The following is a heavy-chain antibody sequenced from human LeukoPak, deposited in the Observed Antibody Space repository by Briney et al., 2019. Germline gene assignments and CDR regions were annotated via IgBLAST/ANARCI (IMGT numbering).Heavy chain of an antibody. D-gene: IGHD3-10*01. CDR3: AKDTMVRESGGLFDY. CDR1: GFTFSSYG. V-gene: IGHV3-30*18. CDR2: ISYDGSNK. J-gene: IGHJ4*02. Sequence: GGSLRLSCAASGFTFSSYGMHWVRQAPGKGLEWVAVISYDGSNKYYADSVKGRFSISRDNSKNTLYLQMNSLRAEDTAVYYCAKDTMVRESGGLFDYWGQGTLVTVSS.